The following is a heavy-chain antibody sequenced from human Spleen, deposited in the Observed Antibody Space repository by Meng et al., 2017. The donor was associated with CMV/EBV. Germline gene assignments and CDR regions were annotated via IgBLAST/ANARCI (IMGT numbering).Heavy chain of an antibody. CDR1: GFTFDDYA. Sequence: GGSLRLSCTASGFTFDDYAMHWVRQGPGKGLEWVAGISWNSGRIDHADSVKGRFTISRDNAKNSLYLQMNSLRAEDTALYYCVKEGGYNYGLFDYWGQGTLVTSPQ. CDR2: ISWNSGRI. J-gene: IGHJ4*02. V-gene: IGHV3-9*01. D-gene: IGHD5-18*01. CDR3: VKEGGYNYGLFDY.